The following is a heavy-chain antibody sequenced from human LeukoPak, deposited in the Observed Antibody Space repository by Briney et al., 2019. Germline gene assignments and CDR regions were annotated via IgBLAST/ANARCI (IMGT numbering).Heavy chain of an antibody. Sequence: SETLSLTCAVSGGSISRYYWTWIRQPPGKALEWMGYISYSGSTNYNPSLKSRVTVSVDTSKNQFSLKLCSVTAADTAVYYCARDSSGWYFDYWGQGTLVTVSS. CDR2: ISYSGST. CDR3: ARDSSGWYFDY. V-gene: IGHV4-59*12. J-gene: IGHJ4*02. CDR1: GGSISRYY. D-gene: IGHD6-19*01.